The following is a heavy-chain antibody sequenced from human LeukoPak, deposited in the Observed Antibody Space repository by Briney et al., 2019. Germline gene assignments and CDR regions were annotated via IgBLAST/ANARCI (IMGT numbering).Heavy chain of an antibody. CDR1: GFTVSSNY. Sequence: PGGSLRLSCAASGFTVSSNYMSWVRQAPGKGLEWVSVIYSGGSTYYADSVKGRFTISRDNSKNTLYLQMNSLRAEDTAVYYCARWRITMVRGVISGVYFDYWGQGTLVTVSS. D-gene: IGHD3-10*01. J-gene: IGHJ4*02. CDR3: ARWRITMVRGVISGVYFDY. CDR2: IYSGGST. V-gene: IGHV3-53*01.